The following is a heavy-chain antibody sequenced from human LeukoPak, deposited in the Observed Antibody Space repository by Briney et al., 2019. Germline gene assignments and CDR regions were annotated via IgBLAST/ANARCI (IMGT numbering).Heavy chain of an antibody. CDR2: IKQDGSEK. Sequence: GGSLRLSCAASGFTFSNYWMSWIRQAPGKGLQWVANIKQDGSEKYYVDSVKGRFTISRDNAKNSLYLQMNSLKAEDTAVYYCARDVGVPAAIPSWFDPWGQGTLVTVSS. CDR3: ARDVGVPAAIPSWFDP. J-gene: IGHJ5*02. D-gene: IGHD2-2*01. V-gene: IGHV3-7*01. CDR1: GFTFSNYW.